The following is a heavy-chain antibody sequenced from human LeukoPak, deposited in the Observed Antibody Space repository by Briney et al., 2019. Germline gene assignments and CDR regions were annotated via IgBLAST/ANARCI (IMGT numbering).Heavy chain of an antibody. V-gene: IGHV4-34*01. Sequence: PETLSLTCAVYGGSFSGYYWGWIRQPPGKGLEWIGEINHSGSTNYNPSLKSRVAISVDTSKNQFSLKLSSVTAADTAVYYCARTTYYYGSGSYYYYYYYMDVWGKGTTVTVSS. CDR2: INHSGST. D-gene: IGHD3-10*01. CDR1: GGSFSGYY. J-gene: IGHJ6*03. CDR3: ARTTYYYGSGSYYYYYYYMDV.